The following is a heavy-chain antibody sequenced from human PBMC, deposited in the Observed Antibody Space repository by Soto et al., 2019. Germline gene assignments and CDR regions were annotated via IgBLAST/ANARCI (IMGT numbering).Heavy chain of an antibody. CDR2: ISAYNGNT. CDR1: GYTFTSYG. J-gene: IGHJ4*02. D-gene: IGHD6-19*01. V-gene: IGHV1-18*01. CDR3: ARDNIDLIAVAGTSDY. Sequence: QVQLVQSGAEVKKPGASVKVSCKASGYTFTSYGISWVRQAPGQGLEWMGWISAYNGNTNYAQKLQGRVTMTTDTSTSTAYMELGSLRSDDTAVSYCARDNIDLIAVAGTSDYWGQGTLVTVSS.